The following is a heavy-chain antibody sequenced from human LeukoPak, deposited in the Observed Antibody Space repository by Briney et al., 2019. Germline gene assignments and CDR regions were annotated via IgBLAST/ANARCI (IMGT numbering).Heavy chain of an antibody. Sequence: GGSLRLSCAASGFTFSSYGMHWVRQAPGKGLEWVAVISYDGSNKYYADSVKGRFTISRDNSKNTLYLQMNSLRAEDTAVYYCAKDLHTAMATDYWGQGTLVTVSP. J-gene: IGHJ4*02. D-gene: IGHD5-18*01. CDR1: GFTFSSYG. CDR2: ISYDGSNK. CDR3: AKDLHTAMATDY. V-gene: IGHV3-30*18.